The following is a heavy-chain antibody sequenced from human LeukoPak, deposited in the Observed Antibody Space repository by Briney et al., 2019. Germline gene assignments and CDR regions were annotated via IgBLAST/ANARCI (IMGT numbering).Heavy chain of an antibody. CDR1: GGSFSGYY. J-gene: IGHJ4*02. Sequence: SETLSLTCAVYGGSFSGYYWSWIRRPPGKGLEWIGEINHSGSTNYNPSLKSRVTISVDTSKNQFSLKLSSVTAADTAVYYCARGYWGSGYWGQGTLVTVSS. V-gene: IGHV4-34*01. CDR3: ARGYWGSGY. CDR2: INHSGST. D-gene: IGHD7-27*01.